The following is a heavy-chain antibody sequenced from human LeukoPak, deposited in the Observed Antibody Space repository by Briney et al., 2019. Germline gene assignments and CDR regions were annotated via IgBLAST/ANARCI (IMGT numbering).Heavy chain of an antibody. CDR1: GYTFTSYG. Sequence: ASVKVSCKASGYTFTSYGISWVRQAPGQGLEWMGWISAYNGNTNYAQKLQGRVTMTTDTSTSTAYMELRSLRSDDTAMYYCARHSPAVGYYDSSGYYSWLDPWGQGTLVTVSS. D-gene: IGHD3-22*01. CDR3: ARHSPAVGYYDSSGYYSWLDP. V-gene: IGHV1-18*01. CDR2: ISAYNGNT. J-gene: IGHJ5*02.